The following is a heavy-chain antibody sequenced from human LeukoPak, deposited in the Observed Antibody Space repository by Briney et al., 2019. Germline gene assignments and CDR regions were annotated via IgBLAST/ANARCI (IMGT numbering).Heavy chain of an antibody. CDR1: GFTFSSYA. CDR3: ARRSNYYGSGSYDEYYFDY. J-gene: IGHJ4*02. D-gene: IGHD3-10*01. CDR2: ISYDGSNK. V-gene: IGHV3-30-3*01. Sequence: PGRSLRLSCAASGFTFSSYAMHWVRQAPGKGLEWVAVISYDGSNKYYADSVKGRFTISRDNSKNTLYLQMNSLRAEDTAVYYCARRSNYYGSGSYDEYYFDYWGQGTLVTVSS.